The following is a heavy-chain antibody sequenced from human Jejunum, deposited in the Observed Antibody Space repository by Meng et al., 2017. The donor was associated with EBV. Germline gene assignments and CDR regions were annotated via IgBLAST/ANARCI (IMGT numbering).Heavy chain of an antibody. CDR2: INGGGGST. D-gene: IGHD3-10*01. CDR1: GFTFSSDG. V-gene: IGHV3-23*01. Sequence: QLMESGGGLVQPGGSLRLCCIASGFTFSSDGMSWVRQAPGKGLEWVSTINGGGGSTFYADSVKGRFTISRDNSKNTLYLQINGLRVEDTAVYYCAKRSPVVQGVVSYYFDYWGQGPLVTVAS. CDR3: AKRSPVVQGVVSYYFDY. J-gene: IGHJ4*02.